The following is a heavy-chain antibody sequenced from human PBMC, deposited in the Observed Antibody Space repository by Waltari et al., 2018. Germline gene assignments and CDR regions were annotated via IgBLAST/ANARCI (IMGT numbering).Heavy chain of an antibody. J-gene: IGHJ4*02. Sequence: QIRLVQSGDEIKEPGASVKVSCKASGYTFTSYGISWLRRAPGQGLEWMGWVSPYDGNTNYAQKVQGRGGMTTDTSTTTAYMELRSLTSDDTAMYYCARGDDILTDYYKGLDYWGQGTLVTVSS. D-gene: IGHD3-9*01. V-gene: IGHV1-18*01. CDR2: VSPYDGNT. CDR3: ARGDDILTDYYKGLDY. CDR1: GYTFTSYG.